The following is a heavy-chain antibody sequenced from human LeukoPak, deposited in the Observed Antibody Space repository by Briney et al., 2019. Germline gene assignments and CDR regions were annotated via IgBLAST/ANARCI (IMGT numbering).Heavy chain of an antibody. D-gene: IGHD2-21*02. CDR2: ISYDGSNK. CDR1: GFTFSSYA. CDR3: ARSPGPHCGGDCYRFDY. J-gene: IGHJ4*02. V-gene: IGHV3-30*01. Sequence: GRSLRLPCAASGFTFSSYAMHWVRQAPGKGLEWVAVISYDGSNKYYADSVKGRFTISRDNSKNTLYLQMNSLRAEDTAVYYCARSPGPHCGGDCYRFDYWGQGTLVTVSS.